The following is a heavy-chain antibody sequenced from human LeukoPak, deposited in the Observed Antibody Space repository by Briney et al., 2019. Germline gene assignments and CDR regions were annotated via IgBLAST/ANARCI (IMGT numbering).Heavy chain of an antibody. CDR2: ISSSSSYI. V-gene: IGHV3-21*01. CDR3: ARALAAAADY. Sequence: GGSLRLSCAASGFTFSSYSMNWVRQAPGKGLEWVSSISSSSSYIYYADSVRGRFTISRDNAKNSLYLQMNSLRAEDTAVYYCARALAAAADYWGQGTLVTVSS. J-gene: IGHJ4*02. D-gene: IGHD6-13*01. CDR1: GFTFSSYS.